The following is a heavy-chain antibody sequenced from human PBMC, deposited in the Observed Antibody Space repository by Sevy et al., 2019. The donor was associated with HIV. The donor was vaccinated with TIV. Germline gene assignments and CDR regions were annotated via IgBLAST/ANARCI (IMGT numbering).Heavy chain of an antibody. CDR2: IYYSGST. V-gene: IGHV4-39*01. D-gene: IGHD4-17*01. Sequence: SETLSLTCTVSGGSISSSSYYWGWIRQPPGKGLEWIGSIYYSGSTYYNPSLKSRVTISVDTSKNQFSLKLSSVTAADPAVYYCARHSGGIYGDYVKGVFQHWGQGTLVTVSS. CDR3: ARHSGGIYGDYVKGVFQH. J-gene: IGHJ1*01. CDR1: GGSISSSSYY.